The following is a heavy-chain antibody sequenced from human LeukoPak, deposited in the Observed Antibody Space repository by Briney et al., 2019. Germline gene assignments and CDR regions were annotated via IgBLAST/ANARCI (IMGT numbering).Heavy chain of an antibody. V-gene: IGHV3-33*01. J-gene: IGHJ3*02. Sequence: GRSLRLSCAASGFTFSSYGMHWVRQAPGKGLEWVAVIWYDGSNKYYADSVKGRFTISRDNSKNTLYLQMNSLRAEDTAVYYCARDGGRDSYGAFDIWGQGTMVTVSS. CDR1: GFTFSSYG. CDR2: IWYDGSNK. D-gene: IGHD5-24*01. CDR3: ARDGGRDSYGAFDI.